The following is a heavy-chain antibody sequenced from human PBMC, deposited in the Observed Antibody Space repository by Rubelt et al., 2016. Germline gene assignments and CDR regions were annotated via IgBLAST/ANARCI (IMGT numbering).Heavy chain of an antibody. CDR2: INPNSGGT. D-gene: IGHD1-1*01. Sequence: QVQLVQSGAEVKKPGASVKVSCKASGYTFTGYYMHWVRQAPGQGLEWMGRINPNSGGTNYAQKFQGRATRTRETAISSAYMGLSRLRSDDTAVYYCARGVGTAFDPWGQGTLVTVSS. V-gene: IGHV1-2*06. CDR1: GYTFTGYY. CDR3: ARGVGTAFDP. J-gene: IGHJ5*02.